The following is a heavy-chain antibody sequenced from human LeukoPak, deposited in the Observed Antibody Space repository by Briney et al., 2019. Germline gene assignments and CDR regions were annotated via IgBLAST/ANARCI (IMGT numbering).Heavy chain of an antibody. V-gene: IGHV4-4*07. J-gene: IGHJ5*02. D-gene: IGHD3-10*01. CDR3: AKFEPGRWFDP. CDR1: GGSISSYY. CDR2: IYTSGST. Sequence: SETLSLTCTVSGGSISSYYWSWIRQPAGKGLEWIGRIYTSGSTNYDPSLKSRVTMSVDTSKNQFSLKLTSVTAADTAVYYCAKFEPGRWFDPWGQGTLVTVSS.